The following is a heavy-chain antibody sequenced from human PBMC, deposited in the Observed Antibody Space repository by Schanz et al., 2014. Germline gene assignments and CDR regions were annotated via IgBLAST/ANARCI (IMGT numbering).Heavy chain of an antibody. CDR1: GYTFTSYA. CDR2: INNNTGNP. V-gene: IGHV7-4-1*02. D-gene: IGHD6-19*01. J-gene: IGHJ4*02. Sequence: QVQLVQSGSELKKPGASVKVSCKASGYTFTSYAMNWVRQAPGQGLEWVGWINNNTGNPTYAQGVTGRFVFSLETYDRTDSLQLSSLKPENTAASFYTTATIEMAGTFSIWGQGTLVTVSS. CDR3: TTATIEMAGTFSI.